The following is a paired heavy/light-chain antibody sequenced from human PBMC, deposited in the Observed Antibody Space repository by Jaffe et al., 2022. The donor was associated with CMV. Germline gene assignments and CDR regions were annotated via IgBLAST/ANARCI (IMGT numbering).Light chain of an antibody. V-gene: IGLV2-23*02. CDR1: SSDVGGYSL. CDR3: CSYAGSFAV. CDR2: EVR. Sequence: QSALTQPASVSGPFGQSITISCTGTSSDVGGYSLVSWYQQHPGHAPNLIIYEVRKRPSGISHRFSGSKSGNTASLTISGLQAEDEADYYCCSYAGSFAVFGTGTKVTVL. J-gene: IGLJ1*01.
Heavy chain of an antibody. CDR2: IHPRDSET. D-gene: IGHD1-26*01. J-gene: IGHJ4*02. V-gene: IGHV5-51*01. Sequence: EVQLLQSGAEVKKSGESLKISCKASGYTFTDYWIGWVRQMPGKGLEWMGIIHPRDSETRYSPSFQGQVTISADKSISSAYLQWSSLKASDTAIYYCARAQQYSGGLSDLDSWGQGFLVTVSS. CDR3: ARAQQYSGGLSDLDS. CDR1: GYTFTDYW.